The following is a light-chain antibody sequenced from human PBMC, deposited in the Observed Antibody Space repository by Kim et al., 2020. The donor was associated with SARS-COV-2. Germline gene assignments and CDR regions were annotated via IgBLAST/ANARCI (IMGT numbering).Light chain of an antibody. CDR3: AAWDDNLNGVG. V-gene: IGLV1-44*01. CDR1: FSNVGRNT. J-gene: IGLJ2*01. Sequence: GQRVIISCSGSFSNVGRNTVNWWQQFPGTAPKLLIFGYNQRPSGVPARFSGSKSGTSASLAISGLQSEDEADYYCAAWDDNLNGVGFGGGTQLTVL. CDR2: GYN.